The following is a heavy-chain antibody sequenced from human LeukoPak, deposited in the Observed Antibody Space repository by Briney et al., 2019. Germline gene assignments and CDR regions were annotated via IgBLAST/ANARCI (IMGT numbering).Heavy chain of an antibody. V-gene: IGHV4-61*02. CDR3: ARGTPLRYFDWFDFYYYYMDV. CDR2: IYTSGST. D-gene: IGHD3-9*01. CDR1: GGSISSGSYY. J-gene: IGHJ6*03. Sequence: PSETLSLTCTVSGGSISSGSYYWSWIRQPAGKGLEWIGRIYTSGSTNYNPSLKSRVTISVDTSKNQFSLKLSSVTAADTAVYYCARGTPLRYFDWFDFYYYYMDVWGKGTTVTISS.